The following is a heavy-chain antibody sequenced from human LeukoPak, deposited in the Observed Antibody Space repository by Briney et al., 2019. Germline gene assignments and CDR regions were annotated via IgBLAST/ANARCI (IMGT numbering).Heavy chain of an antibody. CDR1: GFTSSSYG. CDR3: AKDTDYGGNSGSAFDI. D-gene: IGHD4-23*01. CDR2: IWYDGSNK. J-gene: IGHJ3*02. Sequence: GRSLRLSCAASGFTSSSYGMHWVRQAPGKGLEGVAVIWYDGSNKYYADSVKGRFTISRDNSKHTLYLQMNSLRAEDTAVYYCAKDTDYGGNSGSAFDIWGQGTMVTVSS. V-gene: IGHV3-33*06.